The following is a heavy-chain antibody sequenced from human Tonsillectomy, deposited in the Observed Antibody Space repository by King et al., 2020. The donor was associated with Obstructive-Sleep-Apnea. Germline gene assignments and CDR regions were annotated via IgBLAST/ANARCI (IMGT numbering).Heavy chain of an antibody. CDR1: GGSISSYY. CDR2: IYTSGST. J-gene: IGHJ5*02. Sequence: VQLQESGPGLVKPSETLSLTCTVSGGSISSYYWSWIRQPAGKGLEWIGRIYTSGSTNYNPSLTSRVPMSVDTSKNQFSLKLSSVTAADTAVYYCARGYCSGGSCVSYNWFDPWGQGTLVTVSS. V-gene: IGHV4-4*07. CDR3: ARGYCSGGSCVSYNWFDP. D-gene: IGHD2-15*01.